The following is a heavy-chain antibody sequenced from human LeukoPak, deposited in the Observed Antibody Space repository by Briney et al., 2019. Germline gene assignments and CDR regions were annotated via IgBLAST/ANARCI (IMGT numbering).Heavy chain of an antibody. CDR2: INGDGSGT. D-gene: IGHD5-18*01. J-gene: IGHJ4*02. CDR3: ARAKRGYSYLIDY. Sequence: GGSLRLSCAASEFTVSTYWMHWFRQAPGKGLVWVSHINGDGSGTTYADSVKGRFTISRDDAKNTFYLQMNSLRAEDTAVYYCARAKRGYSYLIDYWGQGTLVTVSS. V-gene: IGHV3-74*01. CDR1: EFTVSTYW.